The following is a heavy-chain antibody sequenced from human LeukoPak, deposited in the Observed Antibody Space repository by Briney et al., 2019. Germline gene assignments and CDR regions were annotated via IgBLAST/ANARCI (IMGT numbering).Heavy chain of an antibody. CDR2: IGTAGDT. D-gene: IGHD4-17*01. V-gene: IGHV3-13*01. CDR3: ARRGDYRDAFHI. Sequence: GGSLRLSCAASGFTFSSYDMHWVRQATGKGLEWVSAIGTAGDTYYPGSVKGRFTISRENAKNCLYLQMNRLRAGDTAVYYCARRGDYRDAFHIWAQGTMVTLSS. J-gene: IGHJ3*02. CDR1: GFTFSSYD.